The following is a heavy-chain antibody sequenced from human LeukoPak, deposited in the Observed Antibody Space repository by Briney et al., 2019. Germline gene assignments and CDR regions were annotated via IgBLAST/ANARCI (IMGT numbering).Heavy chain of an antibody. J-gene: IGHJ4*02. CDR1: GLSFSSYT. Sequence: GGSLRLSCAPSGLSFSSYTIHWVRQAPGKGLEWVSSISSTSGYIHYADSVKGRFTISRDNAKNSLYLQMNSLRAEDTALYYCAKDIGGGYSYGYFDYWGQGTLVTVSS. CDR2: ISSTSGYI. D-gene: IGHD5-18*01. V-gene: IGHV3-21*04. CDR3: AKDIGGGYSYGYFDY.